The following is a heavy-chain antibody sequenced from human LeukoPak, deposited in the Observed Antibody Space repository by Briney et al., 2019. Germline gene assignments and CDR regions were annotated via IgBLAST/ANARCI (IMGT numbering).Heavy chain of an antibody. CDR1: GGTFSSYA. D-gene: IGHD2-15*01. J-gene: IGHJ3*02. CDR2: IIPIFGTA. V-gene: IGHV1-69*01. CDR3: ARGGTSNTDAFDI. Sequence: SVKVSCKASGGTFSSYAISWVRQAPGQGLEWMGGIIPIFGTANYAQKFQGRVTITADESTSTAYMGLSSLRSEDTAVYYCARGGTSNTDAFDIWGQGTMVTVSS.